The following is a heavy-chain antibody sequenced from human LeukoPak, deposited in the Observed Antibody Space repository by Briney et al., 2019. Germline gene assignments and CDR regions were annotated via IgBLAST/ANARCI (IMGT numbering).Heavy chain of an antibody. CDR1: GYTFTGYY. D-gene: IGHD6-13*01. J-gene: IGHJ5*02. V-gene: IGHV1-2*02. CDR2: INPNSGGT. Sequence: ASVKVSCKASGYTFTGYYMHWVRQAPGQGLEWMGWINPNSGGTNYAQKFQGRVTMTRDTSISTAYMELSRLRSDDTAVYYCAGIRYSSIWSSNWFDPWGQGTLVTVSS. CDR3: AGIRYSSIWSSNWFDP.